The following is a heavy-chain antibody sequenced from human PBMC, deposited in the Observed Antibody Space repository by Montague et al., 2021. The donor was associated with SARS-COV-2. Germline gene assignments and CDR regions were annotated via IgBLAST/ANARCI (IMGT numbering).Heavy chain of an antibody. V-gene: IGHV4-39*01. CDR1: GGSISSSSYY. CDR3: DGSSDEEYYFDY. CDR2: IYYNGST. J-gene: IGHJ4*02. D-gene: IGHD3-22*01. Sequence: SETLSLTCTVSGGSISSSSYYWGWLRQPPGKGLEWIGSIYYNGSTYYNPSLKSRVTISVDTSKNQFSLKLTSVTAADTAVYYCDGSSDEEYYFDYWGQGTLVTVSS.